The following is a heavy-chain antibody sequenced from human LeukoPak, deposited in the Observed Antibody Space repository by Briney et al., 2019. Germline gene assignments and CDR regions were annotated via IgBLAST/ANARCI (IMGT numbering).Heavy chain of an antibody. Sequence: ASVKVSCKTSGYTFTNYGITWVRRAPGQGLEWMGWISAYNGNTNYAQKLQGRVTTTTDTSTSTAYMELRSLRSDDTAVYYCARVPYYFDYWGQGTLVTVSS. CDR1: GYTFTNYG. J-gene: IGHJ4*02. CDR2: ISAYNGNT. CDR3: ARVPYYFDY. V-gene: IGHV1-18*01.